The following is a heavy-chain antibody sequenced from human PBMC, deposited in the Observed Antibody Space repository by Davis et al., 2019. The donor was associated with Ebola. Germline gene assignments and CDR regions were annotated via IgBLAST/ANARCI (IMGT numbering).Heavy chain of an antibody. Sequence: PGGSLRLSCAASGFTVSSNYMNWVRRAPGNVLEWVSSISSSSSYIYYADSVKGRFTISRDNAKNSLYLQMNSLRAEDTAVYYCARDIMVQGEYYYYYYGMDVWGQGTTVTVSS. D-gene: IGHD3-10*01. CDR1: GFTVSSNY. J-gene: IGHJ6*02. CDR2: ISSSSSYI. V-gene: IGHV3-21*01. CDR3: ARDIMVQGEYYYYYYGMDV.